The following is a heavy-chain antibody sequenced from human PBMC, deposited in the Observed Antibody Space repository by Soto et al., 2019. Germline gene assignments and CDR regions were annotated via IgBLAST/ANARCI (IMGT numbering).Heavy chain of an antibody. CDR3: GTMPVVVEPAPMDV. Sequence: SDTLALTCTVSGGSISSGDDYWSWILQATGKGLEWIWYIYYSGSTSYNASLKSRTSISADPSNNQFSLKLHSLTAADTAVYFCGTMPVVVEPAPMDVWGPGTSVTVSS. CDR1: GGSISSGDDY. J-gene: IGHJ6*02. V-gene: IGHV4-30-4*02. D-gene: IGHD2-2*01. CDR2: IYYSGST.